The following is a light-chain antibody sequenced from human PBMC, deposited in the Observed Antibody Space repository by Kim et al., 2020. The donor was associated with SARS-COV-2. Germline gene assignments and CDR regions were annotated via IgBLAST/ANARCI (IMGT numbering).Light chain of an antibody. Sequence: LSPGERATLSCRASQSVAGYLAWYQQKPGQAPRLLIFDATSRATGIPVRFSVSRSGTDFTLTISSLEPEDFAVYSCQQRFTWPPTFGQGTKVDIK. CDR1: QSVAGY. J-gene: IGKJ1*01. V-gene: IGKV3-11*01. CDR3: QQRFTWPPT. CDR2: DAT.